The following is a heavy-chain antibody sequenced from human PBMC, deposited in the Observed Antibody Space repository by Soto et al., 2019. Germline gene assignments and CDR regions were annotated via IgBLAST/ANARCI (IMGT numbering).Heavy chain of an antibody. Sequence: GASVKVSCKASGYTFTSYDINWVRQATGQGLEWMGWMNPNSGNTGYAQKFQGRVTMTRNTSISTAYMELSSLRSEDTAVYYCARGLNTMVRGVIIRWFGPWGQGTLVTVSS. CDR1: GYTFTSYD. J-gene: IGHJ5*02. D-gene: IGHD3-10*01. CDR2: MNPNSGNT. CDR3: ARGLNTMVRGVIIRWFGP. V-gene: IGHV1-8*01.